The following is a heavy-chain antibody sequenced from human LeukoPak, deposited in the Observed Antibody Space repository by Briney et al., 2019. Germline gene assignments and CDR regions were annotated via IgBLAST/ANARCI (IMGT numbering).Heavy chain of an antibody. D-gene: IGHD3-3*01. J-gene: IGHJ5*02. CDR3: ARTYDFWSGYWFDP. CDR1: GGSISSYY. CDR2: IYYSGST. V-gene: IGHV4-59*01. Sequence: SETLSLTCTVSGGSISSYYWSWIRQPPGKGLEWIGYIYYSGSTNYNPSLKSRVTISVDTSKNQFSLKLSSVTAADTAVYYCARTYDFWSGYWFDPWGQGTLVTVSS.